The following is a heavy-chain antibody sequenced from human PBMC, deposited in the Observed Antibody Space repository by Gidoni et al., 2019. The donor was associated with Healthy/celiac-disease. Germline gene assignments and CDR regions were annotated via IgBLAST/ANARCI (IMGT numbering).Heavy chain of an antibody. CDR2: ISSSSSYI. J-gene: IGHJ4*02. CDR1: GFTSSSYS. Sequence: EVQLVESGGGLVKPGGSLRLSCAASGFTSSSYSMNWVRQAPGKGREWVSSISSSSSYIYYADSVKGRFTISRDNAKNSLYLQMNSLRAEDTAVYYCAKVIAVAGQDFDYWGQGTLVTVSS. CDR3: AKVIAVAGQDFDY. D-gene: IGHD6-19*01. V-gene: IGHV3-21*01.